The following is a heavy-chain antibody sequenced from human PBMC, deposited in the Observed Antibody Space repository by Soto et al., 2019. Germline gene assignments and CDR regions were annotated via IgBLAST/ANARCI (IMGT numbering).Heavy chain of an antibody. CDR1: GYTFTSYG. D-gene: IGHD3-3*01. CDR2: ISAYNGNT. J-gene: IGHJ6*02. Sequence: ASVKVSCKASGYTFTSYGISWVRQAPGQGLEWMGWISAYNGNTNYAQKLQGRVTMTTDTSTSTAYMELRSLRSDDTAVYYCARGAIFGVVTYYYYGMDVWGQGTTVTVS. V-gene: IGHV1-18*01. CDR3: ARGAIFGVVTYYYYGMDV.